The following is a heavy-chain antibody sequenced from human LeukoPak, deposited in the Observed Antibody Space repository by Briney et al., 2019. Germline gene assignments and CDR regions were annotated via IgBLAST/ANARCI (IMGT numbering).Heavy chain of an antibody. Sequence: PSETLSLTCAVYGGSFSGHYWTWIRQSPEKGLEWIGEINHSGSTNYNPSLKSRVIISVDTSKNQFFLNLNSATAADTAVYYCARASLLDIVSSYSSSRSGFAFDIWGRGTMVTVSS. CDR1: GGSFSGHY. CDR2: INHSGST. CDR3: ARASLLDIVSSYSSSRSGFAFDI. D-gene: IGHD5/OR15-5a*01. V-gene: IGHV4-34*01. J-gene: IGHJ3*02.